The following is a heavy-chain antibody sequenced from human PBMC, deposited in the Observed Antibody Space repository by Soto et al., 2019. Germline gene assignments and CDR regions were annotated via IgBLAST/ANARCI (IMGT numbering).Heavy chain of an antibody. D-gene: IGHD1-7*01. CDR1: GYTFTSYG. Sequence: QVQLVQSGAEVKKPGASVKVSCKASGYTFTSYGISWVRQAPGQGLEWMGWISAYNGNTNYAQKLQGRVTMTTDTSTSTAYIELRSLRSDDTAVYYCARSLLTGTRDTPLDYWGQGTLVTVSS. CDR2: ISAYNGNT. J-gene: IGHJ4*02. CDR3: ARSLLTGTRDTPLDY. V-gene: IGHV1-18*04.